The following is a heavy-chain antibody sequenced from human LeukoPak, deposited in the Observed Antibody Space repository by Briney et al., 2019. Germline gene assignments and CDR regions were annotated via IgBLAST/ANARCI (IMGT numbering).Heavy chain of an antibody. CDR2: IRSKANSYAT. D-gene: IGHD3-3*02. CDR1: GFTFSGSA. J-gene: IGHJ4*02. V-gene: IGHV3-73*01. Sequence: PGGSLRLSCAASGFTFSGSAMHWVRQASGKGLEWVGRIRSKANSYATAYAASVKGRFTISRDDSKNTAYLQMNSLKTEDTAVYYCTSPGGSIRRFINQDNTDYWGQGTLVTVSS. CDR3: TSPGGSIRRFINQDNTDY.